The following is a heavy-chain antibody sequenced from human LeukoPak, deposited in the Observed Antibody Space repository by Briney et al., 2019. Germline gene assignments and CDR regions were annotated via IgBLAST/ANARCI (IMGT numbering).Heavy chain of an antibody. CDR1: GASLNGHY. D-gene: IGHD2-21*02. CDR3: ARGGQPLLGNWFDP. V-gene: IGHV4-34*01. CDR2: GSDVGGT. J-gene: IGHJ5*02. Sequence: SETLSLTCAVYGASLNGHYWSWIRQPPGKGLEWIGEGSDVGGTKYNPSLKSRVTISADTSKNQFSMKLNSVTAADTAVYYCARGGQPLLGNWFDPWGRGTLVTVSS.